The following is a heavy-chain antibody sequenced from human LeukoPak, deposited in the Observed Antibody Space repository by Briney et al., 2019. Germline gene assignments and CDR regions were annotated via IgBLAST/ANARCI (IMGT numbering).Heavy chain of an antibody. CDR2: INPNSGGT. D-gene: IGHD3-3*01. Sequence: ASVKVSCKASGYTFTGYCMHWVRQAPGQGLEWMGWINPNSGGTNYAQKFQGRVTMTRDTSISTAYMELSRLRSDDTAVYYCASRSYRTYYDFWSGYYGMDVWGQGTTVTVSS. CDR3: ASRSYRTYYDFWSGYYGMDV. J-gene: IGHJ6*02. V-gene: IGHV1-2*02. CDR1: GYTFTGYC.